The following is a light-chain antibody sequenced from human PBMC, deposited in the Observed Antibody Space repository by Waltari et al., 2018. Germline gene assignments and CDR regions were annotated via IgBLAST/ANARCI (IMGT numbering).Light chain of an antibody. V-gene: IGLV2-14*01. CDR2: EVS. J-gene: IGLJ1*01. CDR3: SSYTSNSISWV. CDR1: NSDVGDYHY. Sequence: QSALTQPVSVSGSPGQSITISCTGTNSDVGDYHYVSWYQQHPGKAPKLMIYEVSDRPSGVSNRFSGSKSGSTASLTISGLQAADEADYYCSSYTSNSISWVFGTGTKVTVL.